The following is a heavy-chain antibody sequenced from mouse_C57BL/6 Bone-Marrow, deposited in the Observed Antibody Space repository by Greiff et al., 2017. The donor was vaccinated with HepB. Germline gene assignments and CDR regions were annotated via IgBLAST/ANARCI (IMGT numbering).Heavy chain of an antibody. J-gene: IGHJ3*01. V-gene: IGHV1-15*01. CDR3: TRTSLPWFAY. CDR1: GYTFTDYE. Sequence: VKLQESGAELVRPGASVTLSCKASGYTFTDYEMHWVKQTPVHGLEWIGAIDPETGGTAYNQKFKGKAILTADKSSSTAYMELRSLTSEDSAVYYCTRTSLPWFAYWGQGTLVTVSA. CDR2: IDPETGGT.